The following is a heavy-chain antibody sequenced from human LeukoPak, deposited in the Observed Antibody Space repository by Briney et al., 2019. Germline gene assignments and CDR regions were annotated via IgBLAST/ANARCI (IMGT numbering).Heavy chain of an antibody. D-gene: IGHD6-19*01. CDR3: AGVPSSSGWTSFDY. Sequence: ASVKVSCKASGYTFTSYYMHWVRQAPGQGLEWMGWINPNSGGTNYAQKFQGRVTMTRDTSINTAYMELSRLRSDDTAVYYCAGVPSSSGWTSFDYWGQGTLVTVSS. CDR1: GYTFTSYY. V-gene: IGHV1-2*02. CDR2: INPNSGGT. J-gene: IGHJ4*02.